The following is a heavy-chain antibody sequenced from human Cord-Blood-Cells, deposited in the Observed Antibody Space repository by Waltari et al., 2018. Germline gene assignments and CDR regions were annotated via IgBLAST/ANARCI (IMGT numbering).Heavy chain of an antibody. V-gene: IGHV1-24*01. CDR2: CDPEEGET. D-gene: IGHD3-10*01. CDR1: GTPPGRVL. Sequence: AGGPDTVPGTGAGTPPGRVLLPWLRRSRAVGGQCMGGCDPEEGETIYAQKFQGRVTMTEDTSTDTAYMELSSLRSEDTAVYYCATVAVYYYGSGSYYSHFDYWGQGTLVTVSS. J-gene: IGHJ4*02. CDR3: ATVAVYYYGSGSYYSHFDY.